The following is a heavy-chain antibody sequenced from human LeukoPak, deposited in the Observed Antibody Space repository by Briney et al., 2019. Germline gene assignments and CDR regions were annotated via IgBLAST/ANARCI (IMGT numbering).Heavy chain of an antibody. V-gene: IGHV3-23*01. CDR3: ATQIFYGSGGY. D-gene: IGHD3-10*01. J-gene: IGHJ4*02. CDR2: ISDSGGST. CDR1: GFNFSSYG. Sequence: GGSLRLSCAASGFNFSSYGMSWVRQAPGKGLEWVSTISDSGGSTYYADSVKGRFTISRDNSKNTLYLQMNSLRAEDTAVYYCATQIFYGSGGYWGQGTLVTVSS.